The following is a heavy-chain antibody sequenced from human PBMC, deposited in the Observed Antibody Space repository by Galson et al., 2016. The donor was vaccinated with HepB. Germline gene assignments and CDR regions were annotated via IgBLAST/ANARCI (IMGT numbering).Heavy chain of an antibody. CDR2: IYHTATT. D-gene: IGHD2-15*01. J-gene: IGHJ4*02. CDR3: ANLGYCSGGDCYSVD. CDR1: GGSLSTRDW. V-gene: IGHV4-4*02. Sequence: ETLSLTCAVSGGSLSTRDWWSWIRQTPGKGLEWIGEIYHTATTNYNPSLKSRITMSLDKSKNQFSLKLNSVTAADTAVYYCANLGYCSGGDCYSVDWGQGTMVTVSS.